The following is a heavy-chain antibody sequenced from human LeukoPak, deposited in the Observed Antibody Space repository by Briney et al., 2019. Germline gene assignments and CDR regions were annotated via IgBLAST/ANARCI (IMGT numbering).Heavy chain of an antibody. CDR2: IIPIFGTA. D-gene: IGHD5-12*01. J-gene: IGHJ4*02. CDR3: AREGYSGYDSGY. CDR1: GGTFSSYA. V-gene: IGHV1-69*13. Sequence: AVKVSCKASGGTFSSYAISWVRQAPGQGLEWMGGIIPIFGTANYAQKVQGRVTITADESTSTAYMELSSLRSEDTAVYYCAREGYSGYDSGYWGQGTLVTVSS.